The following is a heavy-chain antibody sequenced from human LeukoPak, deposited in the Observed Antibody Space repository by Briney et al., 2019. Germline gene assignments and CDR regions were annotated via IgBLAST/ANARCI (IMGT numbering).Heavy chain of an antibody. J-gene: IGHJ4*02. CDR1: GFTFSSYG. Sequence: GGSLRLSCAASGFTFSSYGMHWVRQAPGKGLEWVSGINWNGGSTGYADSVKGRFTISRDNAKNSLYLQMNSLSAEDTALYYCARVGSGWYAPFDYWGQGTLVTVSS. CDR3: ARVGSGWYAPFDY. D-gene: IGHD6-19*01. V-gene: IGHV3-20*04. CDR2: INWNGGST.